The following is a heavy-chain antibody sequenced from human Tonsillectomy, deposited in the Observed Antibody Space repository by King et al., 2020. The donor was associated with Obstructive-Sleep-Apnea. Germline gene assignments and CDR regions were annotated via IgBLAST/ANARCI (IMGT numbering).Heavy chain of an antibody. J-gene: IGHJ4*02. V-gene: IGHV3-30*02. CDR2: IRYDGANK. CDR1: GFTFSNFD. D-gene: IGHD2-15*01. CDR3: AKDQCSGGSCYPGV. Sequence: VQLVESGGGVVQPGKSLRLSCAASGFTFSNFDMHWVRQAPGKGLEWVAFIRYDGANKYYADSVKGRFTFSRDNSKNTVYLQMNSLRPEDTAVYYCAKDQCSGGSCYPGVWGQGTLVTVSS.